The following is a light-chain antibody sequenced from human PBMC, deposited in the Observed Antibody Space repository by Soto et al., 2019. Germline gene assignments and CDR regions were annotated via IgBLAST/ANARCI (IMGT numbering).Light chain of an antibody. Sequence: DIQMTQSPSSLSASVGDRVTITFRASQSISNYLHWYQQKPGKAPKLLMFAASSLQSGVPSRFSGGGSGTDFTLTISSLQPEDFATYYCQQSYITPRTVGQGTKVEIK. V-gene: IGKV1-39*01. J-gene: IGKJ1*01. CDR1: QSISNY. CDR3: QQSYITPRT. CDR2: AAS.